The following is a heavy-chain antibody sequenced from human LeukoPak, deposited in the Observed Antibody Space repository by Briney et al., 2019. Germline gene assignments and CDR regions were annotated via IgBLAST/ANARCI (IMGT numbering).Heavy chain of an antibody. D-gene: IGHD5-12*01. V-gene: IGHV3-43*01. J-gene: IGHJ4*02. CDR2: ISWDGGST. CDR3: AKGAPVASDY. CDR1: GFTFDDYT. Sequence: GGSLRLSCAASGFTFDDYTMHWVRQAPGKGLEWFSLISWDGGSTYYADSVKGRFTISRDNSKNSLYLQMNSLRTEDTALYYCAKGAPVASDYWGQGTLVTVSS.